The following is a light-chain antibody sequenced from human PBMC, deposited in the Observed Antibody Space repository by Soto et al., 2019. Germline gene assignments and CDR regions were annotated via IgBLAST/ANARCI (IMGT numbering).Light chain of an antibody. CDR1: QSISSW. V-gene: IGKV1-5*01. CDR2: DAS. CDR3: QQSFTTPWT. Sequence: GDRVTITCRASQSISSWLAWYQQKPGKAPQLLIYDASSLDSGVPSRFSGSGSGTDFTLTISSLQPEDFATYHCQQSFTTPWTFGQGTKVDIK. J-gene: IGKJ1*01.